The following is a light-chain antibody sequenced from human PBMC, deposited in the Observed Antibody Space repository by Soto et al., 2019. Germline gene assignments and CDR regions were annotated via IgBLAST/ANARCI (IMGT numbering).Light chain of an antibody. J-gene: IGKJ5*01. CDR1: QSVSSN. Sequence: EIVMTQSPATLSVSPGARATLSCRASQSVSSNLAWYQQKPGQAPSLLIYSAFTRATGIPARFSGSGSGTEFTLTISSLQSEDFAVYYCQQYNNWLITFGQGTRLEIK. CDR2: SAF. V-gene: IGKV3-15*01. CDR3: QQYNNWLIT.